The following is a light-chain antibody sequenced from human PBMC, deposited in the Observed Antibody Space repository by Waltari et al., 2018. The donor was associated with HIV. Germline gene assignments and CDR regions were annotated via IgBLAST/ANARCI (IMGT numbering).Light chain of an antibody. J-gene: IGKJ1*01. CDR2: KAS. Sequence: DIQMTQSPSTLSASVGDRVTITCRASQSISNWLAWYQQKPGEAPKVLNSKASNLESGVPSRFSGGGSGTEFTLTISSLQPEDFATYYCQQYNSYWTFGQGTKVEIK. CDR3: QQYNSYWT. V-gene: IGKV1-5*03. CDR1: QSISNW.